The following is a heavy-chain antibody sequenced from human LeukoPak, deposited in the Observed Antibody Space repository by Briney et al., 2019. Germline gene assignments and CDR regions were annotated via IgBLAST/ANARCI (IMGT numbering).Heavy chain of an antibody. CDR1: GFTFSSYS. V-gene: IGHV3-21*01. CDR2: ISGGSGYI. D-gene: IGHD6-19*01. Sequence: GGSLRVSCPASGFTFSSYSMNWVRQAPGKGLEWVSYISGGSGYIYYADSVKGRFTISRDNAKNSLYLQMNSLRAQDTAVYYCARAIAVAEGYWGQGTLVTVSS. CDR3: ARAIAVAEGY. J-gene: IGHJ4*02.